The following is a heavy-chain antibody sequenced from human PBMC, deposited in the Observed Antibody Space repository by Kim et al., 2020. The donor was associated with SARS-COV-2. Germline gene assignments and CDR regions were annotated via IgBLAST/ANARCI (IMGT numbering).Heavy chain of an antibody. CDR3: AMLGSSSWNFDY. J-gene: IGHJ4*02. Sequence: CYSDTVKGRFTISSDKATNSLDLQMNRVKDEDAAVYYCAMLGSSSWNFDYWGQGTLVTVSS. D-gene: IGHD6-13*01. V-gene: IGHV3-48*02.